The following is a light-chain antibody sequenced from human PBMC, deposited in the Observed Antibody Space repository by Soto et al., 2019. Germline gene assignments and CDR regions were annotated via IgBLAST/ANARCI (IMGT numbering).Light chain of an antibody. CDR3: AAWDDSLSGYV. Sequence: QAVVTRPPSVSGTPGQRVTISCSGSSSNIGTNYVYWYQQLPGTAPKLLIYRNNQRPSGVPDRFSGSKSGTSASLAISGLRSEDEADYYCAAWDDSLSGYVFGTGTKLTVL. V-gene: IGLV1-47*01. CDR1: SSNIGTNY. CDR2: RNN. J-gene: IGLJ1*01.